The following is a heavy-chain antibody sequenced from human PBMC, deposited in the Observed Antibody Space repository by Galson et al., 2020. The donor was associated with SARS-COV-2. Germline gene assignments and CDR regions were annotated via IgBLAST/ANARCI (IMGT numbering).Heavy chain of an antibody. CDR1: GGSISSGSYY. CDR3: ARFYYDISGYYYLPSYYYYYMDV. V-gene: IGHV4-61*09. Sequence: SETLSLTCTVSGGSISSGSYYWSWIRQPAGKGLEWIGHIYTSGSTNYNPSLKSRVTISVDTSKNQFSLKLSSVTAADTAVYYCARFYYDISGYYYLPSYYYYYMDVWGKGTTVTVSS. D-gene: IGHD3-22*01. CDR2: IYTSGST. J-gene: IGHJ6*03.